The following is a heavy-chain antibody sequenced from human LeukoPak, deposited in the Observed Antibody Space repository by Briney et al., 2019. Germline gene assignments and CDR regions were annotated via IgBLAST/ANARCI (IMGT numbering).Heavy chain of an antibody. CDR1: GFTLSSYA. J-gene: IGHJ6*02. Sequence: GGSLRLSCAASGFTLSSYAMIWVRQAPGKGLEWVSAISGSGGSTYYADSVKGRFTISRDNSKNTLYLQMNSLRAEDTAVYYCGRAHGRGYYYYGMDVWGQGTTVTVSS. CDR2: ISGSGGST. CDR3: GRAHGRGYYYYGMDV. D-gene: IGHD1-26*01. V-gene: IGHV3-23*01.